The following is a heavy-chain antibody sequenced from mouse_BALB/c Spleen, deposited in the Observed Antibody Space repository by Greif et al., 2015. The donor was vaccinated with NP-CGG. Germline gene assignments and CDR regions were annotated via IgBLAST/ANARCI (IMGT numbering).Heavy chain of an antibody. CDR2: IYPGDGST. Sequence: QVQLKESGPELVKPGALVKKSCKASGYTFTSYDINWVKQRPGQGLEWIGWIYPGDGSTKYNEKFKGKATLTADKSSSTAYMQLSSLTSENSAVYFCARERAYGSSWYFDVWGAGTTVTVSS. D-gene: IGHD1-1*01. J-gene: IGHJ1*01. CDR3: ARERAYGSSWYFDV. V-gene: IGHV1S56*01. CDR1: GYTFTSYD.